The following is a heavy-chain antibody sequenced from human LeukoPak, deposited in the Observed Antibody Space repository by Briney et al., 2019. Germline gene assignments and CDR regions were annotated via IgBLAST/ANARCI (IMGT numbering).Heavy chain of an antibody. CDR3: ARASFWESPINWFAP. Sequence: GASVKVSCKASGYSFTGYYMHWVRQAPGQGLEWMGWINPNTGGTKYAQKFQGRVTMTRDTSISTAYMELSRLTSDDTAVYYCARASFWESPINWFAPWGQGTLVTVSS. CDR2: INPNTGGT. CDR1: GYSFTGYY. D-gene: IGHD3-16*01. J-gene: IGHJ5*02. V-gene: IGHV1-2*02.